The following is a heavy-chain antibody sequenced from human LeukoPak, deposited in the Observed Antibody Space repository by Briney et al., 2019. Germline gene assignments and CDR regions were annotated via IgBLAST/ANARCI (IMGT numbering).Heavy chain of an antibody. D-gene: IGHD3-10*01. J-gene: IGHJ4*02. Sequence: PGGSLRLSCTASGFTFSNYGIHWVRQAPGKGLEGVAFIRYGGSDQYYADSVKGRFTISRDNAKNTLYLQMNSLRPEDTAEYYCAKESGDYWGQGTLVTVSS. CDR3: AKESGDY. V-gene: IGHV3-30*02. CDR2: IRYGGSDQ. CDR1: GFTFSNYG.